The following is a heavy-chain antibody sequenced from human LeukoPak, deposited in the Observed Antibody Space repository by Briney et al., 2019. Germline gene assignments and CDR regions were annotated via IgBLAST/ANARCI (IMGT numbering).Heavy chain of an antibody. CDR1: GFTVSSNY. Sequence: PGGSLRLSCAASGFTVSSNYMSWVRQAPGKGLEWVSLIYGGGSTYYADSVKGRFTISRDNSKNMLYLQMNSLRAEDTAVYYCARENSPRYYYGSGSYYNGDLGWFDPWGQGTLVTVSS. CDR2: IYGGGST. J-gene: IGHJ5*02. V-gene: IGHV3-66*01. D-gene: IGHD3-10*01. CDR3: ARENSPRYYYGSGSYYNGDLGWFDP.